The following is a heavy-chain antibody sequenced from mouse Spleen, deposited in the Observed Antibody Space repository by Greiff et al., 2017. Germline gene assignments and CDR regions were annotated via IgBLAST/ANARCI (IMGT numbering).Heavy chain of an antibody. D-gene: IGHD2-4*01. CDR2: INPNNGGT. CDR1: GYTFTDYN. CDR3: ARRDYDYDGFAY. Sequence: VQLQQSGPELVKPGASVKIPCKASGYTFTDYNMDWVKQSHGKSLEWIGDINPNNGGTSYNQKFKGKATLTVDKSSSTAYMELRSLTSEDTAVYYCARRDYDYDGFAYWGQGTLVTVSA. V-gene: IGHV1-18*01. J-gene: IGHJ3*01.